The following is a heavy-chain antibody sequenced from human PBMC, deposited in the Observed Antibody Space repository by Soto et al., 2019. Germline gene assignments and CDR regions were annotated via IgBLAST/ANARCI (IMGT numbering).Heavy chain of an antibody. CDR2: ISGSGGST. V-gene: IGHV3-23*01. D-gene: IGHD6-19*01. CDR3: AKDHPAAYSSGWYYFDY. Sequence: GGSLRLSCAASGFTFSSYAMSWVRQAPGKGLEWVSAISGSGGSTYYADSVKGRFTISRDNSKNTLYLQMNSLRAEDTAVYYCAKDHPAAYSSGWYYFDYWGQGTLVTVSS. J-gene: IGHJ4*02. CDR1: GFTFSSYA.